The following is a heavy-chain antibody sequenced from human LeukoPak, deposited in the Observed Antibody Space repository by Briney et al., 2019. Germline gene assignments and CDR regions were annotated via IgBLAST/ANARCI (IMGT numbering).Heavy chain of an antibody. D-gene: IGHD6-6*01. CDR3: ARRSFEYSSSWAPFNYYYYMDV. CDR1: GYSFTRYW. V-gene: IGHV5-51*01. J-gene: IGHJ6*03. CDR2: IYPGDSDT. Sequence: GESLKISCKGFGYSFTRYWIGWVRQMPGKGLEWVGIIYPGDSDTRYSPSFQGQVTISADKSISTAYLQWSSLKASDTAMYYCARRSFEYSSSWAPFNYYYYMDVWGKGTTVTVSS.